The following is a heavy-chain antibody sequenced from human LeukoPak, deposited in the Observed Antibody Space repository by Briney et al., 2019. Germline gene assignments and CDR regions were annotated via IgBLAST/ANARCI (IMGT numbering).Heavy chain of an antibody. CDR1: GGTFNNYA. Sequence: SVTVSYKASGGTFNNYAISGVRQAPGQGVEWMGGIIPIFGTANYAQKFQGRVTITADKSTSTAYMELGSLRSEDTAVYYCARGEHYDSSGYYFFMDYYMDVWGKGTTVTVSS. CDR3: ARGEHYDSSGYYFFMDYYMDV. J-gene: IGHJ6*03. V-gene: IGHV1-69*06. CDR2: IIPIFGTA. D-gene: IGHD3-22*01.